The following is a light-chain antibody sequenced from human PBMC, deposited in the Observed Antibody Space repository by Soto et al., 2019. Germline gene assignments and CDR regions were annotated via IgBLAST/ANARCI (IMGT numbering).Light chain of an antibody. CDR2: DVS. J-gene: IGLJ1*01. V-gene: IGLV2-14*01. CDR3: SSYTTSSLHV. CDR1: SSDVGGYTY. Sequence: QSVLTQPASVSGSPGQSIAISCTGTSSDVGGYTYVSWYQQYPGKAPKVLIYDVSKRPSGVSDRFSGSKSGNTASLTISGLQSEDEADYYCSSYTTSSLHVFGTGTKLTVL.